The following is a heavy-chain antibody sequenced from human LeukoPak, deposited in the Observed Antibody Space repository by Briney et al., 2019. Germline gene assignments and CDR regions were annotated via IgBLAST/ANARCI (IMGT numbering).Heavy chain of an antibody. CDR3: AKGPERHYLLQLDY. V-gene: IGHV3-33*06. Sequence: PGGSLRLSCAASGFTFSSYGMHWVRQAPGKGLEWVAVIWYDGSNKYYADSVKGRFTISRDNSKNTLYLQMNSLRAEDTAVYYCAKGPERHYLLQLDYWGQGTLVTVSS. D-gene: IGHD1-1*01. J-gene: IGHJ4*02. CDR2: IWYDGSNK. CDR1: GFTFSSYG.